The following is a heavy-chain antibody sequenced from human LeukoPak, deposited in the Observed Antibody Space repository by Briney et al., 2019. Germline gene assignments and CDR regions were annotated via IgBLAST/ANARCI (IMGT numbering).Heavy chain of an antibody. V-gene: IGHV1-69*13. D-gene: IGHD1-7*01. CDR2: IIPIFGTA. CDR3: ARGVVELRLRMNWFDP. CDR1: GGTFSSYA. Sequence: SVKVSCKASGGTFSSYAINWVRQAPGQGLEWMGGIIPIFGTANYAQKFQGRVTITADESTSTAYMELSSLRSEDTAVYYCARGVVELRLRMNWFDPWGQGTLVTVSS. J-gene: IGHJ5*02.